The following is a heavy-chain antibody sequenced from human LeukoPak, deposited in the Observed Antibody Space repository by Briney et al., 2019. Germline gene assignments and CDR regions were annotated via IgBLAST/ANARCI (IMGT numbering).Heavy chain of an antibody. D-gene: IGHD4-17*01. J-gene: IGHJ4*02. CDR1: GFTSSTYA. CDR2: ISSSGGST. Sequence: GGSLRLSCAASGFTSSTYAMSWVRQAPGKGLEWVSAISSSGGSTYYGDSVKGRFTISRDNSKSTLYLQMNSLRPEDTAVYYCAKSTVTTDRKEFDYWGQGTLVTVSS. CDR3: AKSTVTTDRKEFDY. V-gene: IGHV3-23*01.